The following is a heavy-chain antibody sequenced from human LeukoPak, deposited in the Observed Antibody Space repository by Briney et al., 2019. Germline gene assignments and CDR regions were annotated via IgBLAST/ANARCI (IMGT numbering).Heavy chain of an antibody. CDR1: GYTFTSYG. CDR3: ARSGGGWELLYYYGMDV. Sequence: GASVKVSCKASGYTFTSYGISWVRQAPGQGLEWMGWISAYNGNTNYAQKLQGRVTMTTDTSTSTAHMELRSLRSDDTAVYYCARSGGGWELLYYYGMDVWGQGTTVTVSS. J-gene: IGHJ6*02. CDR2: ISAYNGNT. D-gene: IGHD1-26*01. V-gene: IGHV1-18*01.